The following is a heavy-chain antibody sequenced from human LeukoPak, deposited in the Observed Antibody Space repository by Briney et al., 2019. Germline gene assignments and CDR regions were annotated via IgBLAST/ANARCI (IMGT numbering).Heavy chain of an antibody. CDR2: ISSSSAYI. CDR3: ARDLPPGSSGWYLGY. J-gene: IGHJ4*02. V-gene: IGHV3-21*01. D-gene: IGHD6-19*01. Sequence: GGSLRLSCAASGFTFSSCVMNWVRQAPGKGLEWVSSISSSSAYIYYADSVKGRFTISRDNAKNSLYLQMNSLRDEDTALYYCARDLPPGSSGWYLGYWGQGTLVTVSS. CDR1: GFTFSSCV.